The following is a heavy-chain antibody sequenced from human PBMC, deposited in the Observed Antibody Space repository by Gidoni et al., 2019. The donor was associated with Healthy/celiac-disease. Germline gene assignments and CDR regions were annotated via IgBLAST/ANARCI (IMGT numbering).Heavy chain of an antibody. CDR1: GFTFDDYA. V-gene: IGHV3-9*01. CDR2: ISWNSGSI. D-gene: IGHD3-10*01. J-gene: IGHJ3*02. CDR3: AKVTAQDRGAFDI. Sequence: EVQLVESGGGLVQPGRSLRLSCAASGFTFDDYAMHWVRQAPGKGLEWVSGISWNSGSIGYADSVKGRFTISRDNAKNSLYLQMNSLRAEDTALYYCAKVTAQDRGAFDIWGQGTMVTVSS.